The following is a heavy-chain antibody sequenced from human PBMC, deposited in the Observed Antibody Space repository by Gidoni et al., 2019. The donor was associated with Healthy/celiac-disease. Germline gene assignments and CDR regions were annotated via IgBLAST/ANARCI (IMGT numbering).Heavy chain of an antibody. Sequence: QVQLVESGGGVVQPGRSLRLSCAPSGFTFSSYAMHWVRQAPGKGLEWVAVISDDGRNKDYADSVKGRFTISRDNSKNTLYLQMNSLRAEDTAVYYCARDRQPAVGGMDVWGQGTTVTVSS. V-gene: IGHV3-30*04. CDR3: ARDRQPAVGGMDV. CDR2: ISDDGRNK. CDR1: GFTFSSYA. J-gene: IGHJ6*02. D-gene: IGHD2-2*01.